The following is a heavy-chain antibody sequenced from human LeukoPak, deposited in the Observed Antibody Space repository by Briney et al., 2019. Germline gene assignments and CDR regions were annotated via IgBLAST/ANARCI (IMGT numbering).Heavy chain of an antibody. CDR3: SRDAA. Sequence: PGGSLRLSCAVSGVSVTTNHMSWVRQAPGKGLEWVSVINAGGSAYYANFVEGRFTLPRNNSKNTLYLQMNSLRAEDTAVYYCSRDAAWGHGTLVTVSS. J-gene: IGHJ5*01. CDR1: GVSVTTNH. CDR2: INAGGSA. V-gene: IGHV3-66*01.